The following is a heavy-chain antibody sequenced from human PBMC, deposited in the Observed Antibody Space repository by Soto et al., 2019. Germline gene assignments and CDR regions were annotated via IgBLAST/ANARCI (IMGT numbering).Heavy chain of an antibody. CDR3: AASPPRYCSSTSCRTLWYYYYGMDV. CDR1: GFTFTSSA. CDR2: IVIGSGNT. Sequence: QMPLVQSGPEVKKPGTSVKVSCKASGFTFTSSAVQWVRQARGQRLEWIGWIVIGSGNTNYAQKFQERVTITRDMSTSTAYMELSSLRSEDTAVYYCAASPPRYCSSTSCRTLWYYYYGMDVWGQGTTVTVSS. J-gene: IGHJ6*02. D-gene: IGHD2-2*01. V-gene: IGHV1-58*01.